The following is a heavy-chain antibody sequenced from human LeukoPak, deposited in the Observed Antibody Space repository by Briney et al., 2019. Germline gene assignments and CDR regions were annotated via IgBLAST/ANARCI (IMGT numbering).Heavy chain of an antibody. CDR3: ARGLTTGEYYFDY. J-gene: IGHJ4*02. CDR2: ISSSSSYI. V-gene: IGHV3-21*01. D-gene: IGHD7-27*01. CDR1: GFTFSSYS. Sequence: GGSLRPSCAASGFTFSSYSMNWVRQAPGKGLEWVSSISSSSSYIYYADSVKGRFTISRDNAKNSLYLQMNSLRAEDTAVYYCARGLTTGEYYFDYWGQGTLVTVSS.